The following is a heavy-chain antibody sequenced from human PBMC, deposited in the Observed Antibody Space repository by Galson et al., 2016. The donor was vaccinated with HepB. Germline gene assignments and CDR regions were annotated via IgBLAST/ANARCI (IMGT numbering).Heavy chain of an antibody. Sequence: SVKVSCKASGYTFINYGLSWVRQAPGQGLEWMGWISPYNGNTDYAQKIQGRATMTTDTPTSTAYMELRSLSSDETALYYWARDVGRYYGSGSRSIDALDIWGQGTMVTVSS. V-gene: IGHV1-18*01. CDR1: GYTFINYG. J-gene: IGHJ3*02. D-gene: IGHD3-10*01. CDR3: ARDVGRYYGSGSRSIDALDI. CDR2: ISPYNGNT.